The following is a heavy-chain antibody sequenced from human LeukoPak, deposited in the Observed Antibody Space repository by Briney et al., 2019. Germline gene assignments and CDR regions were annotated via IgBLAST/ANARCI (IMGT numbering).Heavy chain of an antibody. CDR3: ATRGYSSSNYYYGMDV. CDR2: ISSSSSYT. V-gene: IGHV3-11*06. CDR1: GFTFSDYY. J-gene: IGHJ6*02. D-gene: IGHD6-13*01. Sequence: GGSLRLSCAASGFTFSDYYMSWIRQAPGKGLEWVSYISSSSSYTNYADSVKGRFTTSRDNAKNSLYLQMNSLRAEDTAVYYCATRGYSSSNYYYGMDVWGQGTTVTVSS.